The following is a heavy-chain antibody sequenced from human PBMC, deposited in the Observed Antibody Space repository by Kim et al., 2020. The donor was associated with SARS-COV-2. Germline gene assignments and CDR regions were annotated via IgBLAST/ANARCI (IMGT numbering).Heavy chain of an antibody. V-gene: IGHV1-46*01. D-gene: IGHD6-19*01. Sequence: AQKFQGRVTMTRDTSTSPVYMELSSLRSEDTAVYYCARDLTYSSGWYVYWGQGTLVTVSS. CDR3: ARDLTYSSGWYVY. J-gene: IGHJ4*02.